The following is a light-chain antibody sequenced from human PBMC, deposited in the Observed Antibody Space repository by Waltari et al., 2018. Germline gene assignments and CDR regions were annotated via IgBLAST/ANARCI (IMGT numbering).Light chain of an antibody. CDR1: SSDVGAFDS. Sequence: QSALTQPASVSGSPGQSITISCTGTSSDVGAFDSVSWYQQHPGKAPQLIIYEVISRPSWISARCSCSKSDDTASPTIFDLQPEDEADYYCSSLTTRSTYAFGAGTKLTVL. CDR2: EVI. CDR3: SSLTTRSTYA. J-gene: IGLJ1*01. V-gene: IGLV2-14*01.